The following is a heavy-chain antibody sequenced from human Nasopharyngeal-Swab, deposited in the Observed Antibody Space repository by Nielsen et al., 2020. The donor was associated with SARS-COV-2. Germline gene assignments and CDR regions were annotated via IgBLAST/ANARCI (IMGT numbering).Heavy chain of an antibody. D-gene: IGHD4-17*01. CDR2: TYYSGST. CDR1: GGSISNYQ. CDR3: ARRGEGYGDYLDY. Sequence: SQTLSLTCSVSGGSISNYQWNWIRQPPGKGLEWIGYTYYSGSTNYNPSLKSRVTISVDTSKNQFSLKLSSVTAADTAVYYCARRGEGYGDYLDYWGQGTLVTVSS. J-gene: IGHJ4*02. V-gene: IGHV4-59*08.